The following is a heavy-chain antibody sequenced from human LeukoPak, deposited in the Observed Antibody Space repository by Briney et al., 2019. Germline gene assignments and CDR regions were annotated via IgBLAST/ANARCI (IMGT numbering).Heavy chain of an antibody. CDR3: ARGRDIVVVPAALYYYGMDV. CDR2: INPNSGGT. D-gene: IGHD2-2*01. J-gene: IGHJ6*02. Sequence: ASVNVSCKASGYTFTGYYMHWVRQAPGQGLEWMGWINPNSGGTNYAQKFQGRVTITRDTSISTAYMELSRLRSDDTAVYYCARGRDIVVVPAALYYYGMDVWGQGTTVTVSS. V-gene: IGHV1-2*02. CDR1: GYTFTGYY.